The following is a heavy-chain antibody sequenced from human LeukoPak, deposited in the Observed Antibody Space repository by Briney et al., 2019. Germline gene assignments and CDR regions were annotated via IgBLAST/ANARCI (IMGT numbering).Heavy chain of an antibody. CDR2: ISYDGSNK. CDR3: AKDSSSDRLDY. CDR1: GFTFSSYG. D-gene: IGHD6-6*01. J-gene: IGHJ4*02. Sequence: QPGGSLRLSCAASGFTFSSYGMHWVRQAPGKGLEWVAVISYDGSNKYYADSVKGRFTISRDNSKNTLYLQMNSLRAEDTAVYYCAKDSSSDRLDYWGQGTLVTVSS. V-gene: IGHV3-30*18.